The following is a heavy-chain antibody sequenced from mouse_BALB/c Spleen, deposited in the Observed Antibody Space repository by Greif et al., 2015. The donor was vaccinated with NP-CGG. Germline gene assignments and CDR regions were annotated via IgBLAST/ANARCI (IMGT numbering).Heavy chain of an antibody. Sequence: QVQLQQSGAELVKPGASVKLSCKASGYTFTSYWMHWVKQRPGQGLEWAGEINPSNGRTNYNEKFKSKATLTVDKSSSPASMQLTTVTPESSPVYYCVLYDGYYYSAMCYCGQGTSLTVSS. D-gene: IGHD2-3*01. V-gene: IGHV1S81*02. CDR1: GYTFTSYW. CDR3: VLYDGYYYSAMCY. CDR2: INPSNGRT. J-gene: IGHJ4*01.